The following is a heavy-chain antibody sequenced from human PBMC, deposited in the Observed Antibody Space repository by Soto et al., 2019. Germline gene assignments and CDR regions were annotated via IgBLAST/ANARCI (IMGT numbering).Heavy chain of an antibody. CDR3: ARRRVGAIDY. J-gene: IGHJ4*02. CDR2: IYYSGST. Sequence: QLQLQESGPGLVKPSETLSLTCTVSGGSISSSSYYWGWIRQPPGKGLEWIGSIYYSGSTYYNPSLKSRVTISVETSKNQFSLKLSSVTAADTAVYYCARRRVGAIDYWGQGTLVTVSS. D-gene: IGHD1-26*01. CDR1: GGSISSSSYY. V-gene: IGHV4-39*01.